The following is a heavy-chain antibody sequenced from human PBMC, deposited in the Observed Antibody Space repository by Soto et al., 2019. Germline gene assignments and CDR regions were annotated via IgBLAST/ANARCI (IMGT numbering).Heavy chain of an antibody. J-gene: IGHJ6*02. CDR1: GGSFSGYH. CDR2: INHSGST. D-gene: IGHD4-4*01. CDR3: ARGMGAVNTFYFYYGMDV. Sequence: PSETLSLTCAVYGGSFSGYHWSWIRQPPGKGLEWIGEINHSGSTNYNPSLKSRVTISVDTSKKQFSLNLSSVTAADTAVYYRARGMGAVNTFYFYYGMDVWGQGTTVT. V-gene: IGHV4-34*01.